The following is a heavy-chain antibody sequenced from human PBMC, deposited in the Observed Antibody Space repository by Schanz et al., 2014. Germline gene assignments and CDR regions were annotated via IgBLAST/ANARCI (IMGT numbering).Heavy chain of an antibody. CDR2: IHPNTGGT. D-gene: IGHD6-19*01. CDR3: ARGLVRYFDS. Sequence: QVQLVQSGAEVKEPGASVKLSCKSSGYTFTDYYMQWVRQAPGQGLEWMGRIHPNTGGTDFAQKFQGRVTMTRDTSFSTAYMDLNRLTSDDTAVYYCARGLVRYFDSWGQGTLVTVSS. V-gene: IGHV1-2*06. J-gene: IGHJ4*02. CDR1: GYTFTDYY.